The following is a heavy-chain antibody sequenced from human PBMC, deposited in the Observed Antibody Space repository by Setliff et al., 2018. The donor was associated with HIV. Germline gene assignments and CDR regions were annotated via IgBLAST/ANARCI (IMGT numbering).Heavy chain of an antibody. V-gene: IGHV3-48*04. D-gene: IGHD3-22*01. CDR1: GFTFSTYS. Sequence: SGGSLRLSCAASGFTFSTYSMNWVRQAPGKGLEWVSSISSSGSIIYYADSVKGRFTISRDNAKKSLYLQMNSLRAEDTAVYYCARQDDYFDSSGYYLGYDGFDIWGQGTMVTVSS. J-gene: IGHJ3*02. CDR3: ARQDDYFDSSGYYLGYDGFDI. CDR2: ISSSGSII.